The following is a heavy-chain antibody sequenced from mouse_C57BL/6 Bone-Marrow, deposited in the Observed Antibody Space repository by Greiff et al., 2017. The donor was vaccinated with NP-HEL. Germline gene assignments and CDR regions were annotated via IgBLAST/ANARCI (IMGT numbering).Heavy chain of an antibody. CDR2: IDPENGDT. J-gene: IGHJ2*01. D-gene: IGHD2-2*01. CDR3: TTEGYVYFDY. Sequence: EVKLMESGAELVRPGASVKLSCTASGFNIKDDYMHWVKQRPEQGLEWIGWIDPENGDTEYASKFQGKATITADTSSNPAYLQLSSLTSEDTAVYYCTTEGYVYFDYWGQGTTLTVSS. CDR1: GFNIKDDY. V-gene: IGHV14-4*01.